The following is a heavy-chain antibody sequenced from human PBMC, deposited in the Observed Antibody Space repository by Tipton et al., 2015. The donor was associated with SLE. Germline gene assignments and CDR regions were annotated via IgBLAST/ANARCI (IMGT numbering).Heavy chain of an antibody. D-gene: IGHD3-16*01. J-gene: IGHJ4*02. Sequence: GSLRLSCAASGFTFSSYWMTWVRQAPGKGLEWVANIKPDESEKYYVDSVKGRFTISRDNAKNSLYLQMNSLRVDDTAVYYCASSRGSPTQGIGYWGQGTLVTVSS. CDR1: GFTFSSYW. V-gene: IGHV3-7*03. CDR3: ASSRGSPTQGIGY. CDR2: IKPDESEK.